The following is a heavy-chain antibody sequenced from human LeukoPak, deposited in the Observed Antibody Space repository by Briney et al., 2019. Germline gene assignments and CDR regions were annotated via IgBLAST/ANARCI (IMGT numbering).Heavy chain of an antibody. CDR1: GGSISNTDYY. CDR3: ARFDVIASWVDP. V-gene: IGHV4-39*07. Sequence: SETLSLTCTVSGGSISNTDYYWGWIRQSPGKGLEWIGNIYYRGSTYYNPSLKSRVTISVGTSKNQFSLKVTSVTAADTAMYYCARFDVIASWVDPWGQGTLVTVSS. D-gene: IGHD3-16*02. CDR2: IYYRGST. J-gene: IGHJ5*02.